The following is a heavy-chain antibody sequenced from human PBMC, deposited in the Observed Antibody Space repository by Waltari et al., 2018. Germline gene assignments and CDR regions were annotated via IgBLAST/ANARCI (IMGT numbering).Heavy chain of an antibody. Sequence: QVQLVQSGAEVKKPGSSVKVSCKASGGTFSSYAISCVRQAPGQGLEWMGGIIPIFGTANYAQKFQGRVTITADKSTSTAYMELSSLRSEDTAVYYCARSGITYYYDSSGYYYFDYWGQGTLVTVSS. J-gene: IGHJ4*02. CDR3: ARSGITYYYDSSGYYYFDY. V-gene: IGHV1-69*14. CDR1: GGTFSSYA. CDR2: IIPIFGTA. D-gene: IGHD3-22*01.